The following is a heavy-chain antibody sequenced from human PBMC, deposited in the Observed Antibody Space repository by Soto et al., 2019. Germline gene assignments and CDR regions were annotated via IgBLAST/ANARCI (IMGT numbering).Heavy chain of an antibody. Sequence: EVQLVKSGGGLVQPGGSLRLSCTASGFIVSDTYVNWVRQAPGKGLEWVSVISNRGDTHYADSVRGRFSLSRDISDNTLHLQMNNLRVEDTAVYYCAREPRYCRGGSCSITGDAYDIWGQGTMVTVSS. CDR3: AREPRYCRGGSCSITGDAYDI. V-gene: IGHV3-66*01. J-gene: IGHJ3*02. CDR2: ISNRGDT. D-gene: IGHD2-15*01. CDR1: GFIVSDTY.